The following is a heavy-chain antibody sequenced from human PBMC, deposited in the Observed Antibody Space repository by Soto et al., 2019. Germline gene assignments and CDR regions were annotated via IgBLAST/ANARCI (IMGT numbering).Heavy chain of an antibody. D-gene: IGHD2-2*01. CDR3: ARGSGDDDQLPISDYYYYGMDV. CDR1: GGSVSSGSYY. J-gene: IGHJ6*02. Sequence: QVQLQESGPGLVKPSETLSLTCTVSGGSVSSGSYYWSWIRQPPGKGLEWIGYIYYSGSTNYNPSLKRRVTISVDTSKNQFSLKLSSVTAADTAVYYCARGSGDDDQLPISDYYYYGMDVWGQGTTVTVSS. CDR2: IYYSGST. V-gene: IGHV4-61*01.